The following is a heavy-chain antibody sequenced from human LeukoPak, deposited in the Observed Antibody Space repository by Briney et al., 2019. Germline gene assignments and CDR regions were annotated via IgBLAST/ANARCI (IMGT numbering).Heavy chain of an antibody. CDR3: ARANPADFNL. CDR1: EFTFSNYW. Sequence: PGGSLRLSCVASEFTFSNYWIHWVRQPPGKGLVWVSRIRCDGIVTNYADSVEGRFTISRDNAKNTVHLQMNSLRDDDTAVYYCARANPADFNLWGRGTLVTVSS. CDR2: IRCDGIVT. J-gene: IGHJ2*01. V-gene: IGHV3-74*01. D-gene: IGHD1-14*01.